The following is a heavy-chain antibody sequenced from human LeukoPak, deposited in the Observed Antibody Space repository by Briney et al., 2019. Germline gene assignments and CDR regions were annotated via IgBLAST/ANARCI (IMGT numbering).Heavy chain of an antibody. Sequence: SETLSLTCTVSGGSISSTSYYWGWIRQPPGKGLEWIGSIYYSGTTYYSPSLKSRVTISVDTSKNQFPLKLNSVTAADTAVYYCARYYDSANWFDPWGQGTLVTVSS. D-gene: IGHD3-22*01. CDR1: GGSISSTSYY. CDR3: ARYYDSANWFDP. V-gene: IGHV4-39*01. J-gene: IGHJ5*02. CDR2: IYYSGTT.